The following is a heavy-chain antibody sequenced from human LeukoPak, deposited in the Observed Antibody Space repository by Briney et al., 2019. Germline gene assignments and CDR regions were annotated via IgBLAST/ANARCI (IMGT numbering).Heavy chain of an antibody. Sequence: SETLSLTCTVSGGSISSYYWSWIRQPAGKGLEWIGRIYTSGSTNYNPSLKSRVTMSVDTSKNQFSLKLSSVTAADTAVYYCARGSYYYSYYYYYVDVWGKGTTVTISS. J-gene: IGHJ6*03. D-gene: IGHD3-22*01. CDR3: ARGSYYYSYYYYYVDV. CDR1: GGSISSYY. V-gene: IGHV4-4*07. CDR2: IYTSGST.